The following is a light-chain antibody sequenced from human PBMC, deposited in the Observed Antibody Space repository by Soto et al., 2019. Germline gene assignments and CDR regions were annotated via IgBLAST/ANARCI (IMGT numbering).Light chain of an antibody. J-gene: IGLJ1*01. CDR3: CSYAGSSPYV. CDR1: SSDVGSYNL. CDR2: EGS. V-gene: IGLV2-23*01. Sequence: QSALTQPASVSGSPGQSITISCTGTSSDVGSYNLVSWYQHYPGKAPKLMIHEGSKRPSGVSNRFSGSKSGNTASLTISGLQAEDEADYYCCSYAGSSPYVFGTGTKLTVL.